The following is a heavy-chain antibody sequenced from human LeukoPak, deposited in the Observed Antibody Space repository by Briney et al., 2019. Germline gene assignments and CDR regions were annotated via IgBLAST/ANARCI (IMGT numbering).Heavy chain of an antibody. CDR1: GFTFSNYW. J-gene: IGHJ4*02. CDR3: ASGRQLGY. V-gene: IGHV3-7*01. CDR2: IKEDGSEK. D-gene: IGHD6-13*01. Sequence: GGSLRLSCAASGFTFSNYWMRWLRQAPGKGLEWVANIKEDGSEKYYVDSVKGRFTISRDNARNSLYLQMNSLRAEDTAVYYCASGRQLGYWGQGTLVTVSS.